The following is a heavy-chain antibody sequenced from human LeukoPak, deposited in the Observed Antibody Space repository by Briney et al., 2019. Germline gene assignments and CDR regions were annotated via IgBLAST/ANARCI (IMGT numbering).Heavy chain of an antibody. CDR1: GYTFTNSY. Sequence: ASVKVSCKASGYTFTNSYIHWVRQAPGQVLEWMGLINPDGGNTNYAQNFQGRVTLTRDTSTSTVYMELSSLRSEDTSVYYCARGRHYYESSDYYYEGDAFDVWGQGTMVTVSS. CDR2: INPDGGNT. D-gene: IGHD3-22*01. V-gene: IGHV1-46*01. CDR3: ARGRHYYESSDYYYEGDAFDV. J-gene: IGHJ3*01.